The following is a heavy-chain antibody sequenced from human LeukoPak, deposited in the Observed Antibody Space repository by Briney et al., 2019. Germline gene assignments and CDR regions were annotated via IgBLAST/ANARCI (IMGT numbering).Heavy chain of an antibody. CDR2: ISGSGGTT. D-gene: IGHD3-22*01. V-gene: IGHV3-23*01. CDR1: GFTFSRHG. CDR3: ARVYDSDGYYYLPFDY. Sequence: GGSLRLSCTASGFTFSRHGMSWVRQAPGKGLEWVSGISGSGGTTYSADSVKGRFTISRDNSRNTLYLQMTSLRADDTAVYYCARVYDSDGYYYLPFDYRGQGTLVTVSS. J-gene: IGHJ4*02.